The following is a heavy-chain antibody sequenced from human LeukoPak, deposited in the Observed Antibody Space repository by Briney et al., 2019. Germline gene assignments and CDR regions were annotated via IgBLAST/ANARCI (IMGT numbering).Heavy chain of an antibody. D-gene: IGHD2-15*01. CDR1: GGSISSYY. CDR3: ARAGYYSGGSCLDY. V-gene: IGHV4-59*01. J-gene: IGHJ4*02. CDR2: IYYSGST. Sequence: PSETLSLTCTVSGGSISSYYWSWIRQPPGKGLEWIGYIYYSGSTNYNPSLKSRVTISVDTSKNQFSLKLSSVTAADTAVYYCARAGYYSGGSCLDYWGQGALVTVSS.